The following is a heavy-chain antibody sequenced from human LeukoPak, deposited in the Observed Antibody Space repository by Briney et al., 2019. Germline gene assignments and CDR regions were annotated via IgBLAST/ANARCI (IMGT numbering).Heavy chain of an antibody. CDR1: GASISTYY. V-gene: IGHV4-59*08. D-gene: IGHD4-17*01. Sequence: PSETLSLTCTVSGASISTYYWSWIRQPPGKGLEWIGYIYYSGTTNYNPSLKSPVAISIDTSKNQFSLKLSSVTAADTAVYYCARLTTVTTYWYFDLWGRGTLVTVSS. CDR3: ARLTTVTTYWYFDL. CDR2: IYYSGTT. J-gene: IGHJ2*01.